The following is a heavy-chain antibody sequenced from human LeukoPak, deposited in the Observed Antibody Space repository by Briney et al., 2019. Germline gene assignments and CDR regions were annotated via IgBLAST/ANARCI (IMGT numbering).Heavy chain of an antibody. J-gene: IGHJ4*02. CDR3: ASGEWELLSDY. CDR1: GFIVSSDY. Sequence: GGSLRLSCAVSGFIVSSDYMSWVRQAPGKGLEWVSSISSSSSYIYYADSVKGRFTISRDNAKNSLYLQMNSLRAEDTAVYYCASGEWELLSDYWGQGTLVTVSS. D-gene: IGHD1-26*01. CDR2: ISSSSSYI. V-gene: IGHV3-21*01.